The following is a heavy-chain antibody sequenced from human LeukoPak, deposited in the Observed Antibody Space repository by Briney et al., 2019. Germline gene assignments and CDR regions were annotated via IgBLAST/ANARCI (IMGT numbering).Heavy chain of an antibody. D-gene: IGHD6-13*01. CDR2: ISYDGSNK. V-gene: IGHV3-30-3*01. CDR1: GFTFSSYA. CDR3: AAGPGEPRTGYFDL. J-gene: IGHJ2*01. Sequence: GGSLRLSCAASGFTFSSYAMHWVRQAPGKGLEWVAVISYDGSNKYYADSVKGRFTISRDNAKNSLCLQMNSLRAEDTAVYYCAAGPGEPRTGYFDLWGRGTLVTVSS.